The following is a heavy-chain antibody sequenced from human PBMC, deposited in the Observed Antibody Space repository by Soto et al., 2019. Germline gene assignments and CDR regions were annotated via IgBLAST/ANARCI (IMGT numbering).Heavy chain of an antibody. Sequence: ASVKVSCKASGYTFTSYGISWVRLAPGQGLEWMGWISAYNGNTKYAQKLQGRVTMTTDTSTSTAYMELRSLRSDDTAVYYCARGGPTTLYYYYGMDVWGQGTTVTVSS. J-gene: IGHJ6*02. V-gene: IGHV1-18*01. CDR3: ARGGPTTLYYYYGMDV. D-gene: IGHD5-12*01. CDR1: GYTFTSYG. CDR2: ISAYNGNT.